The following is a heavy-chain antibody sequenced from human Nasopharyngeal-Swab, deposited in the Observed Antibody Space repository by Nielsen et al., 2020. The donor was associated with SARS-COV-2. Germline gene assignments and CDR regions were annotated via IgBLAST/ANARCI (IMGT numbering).Heavy chain of an antibody. V-gene: IGHV2-5*01. Sequence: SGPTVVKPTQILTLTWYFLGGSRKTSGRGVGWIRSTPGKGGEGVALIYLTDDKLYSPPLKSRLTITKDTSRNQVVLKMTNMDPVDTTTYYCAHHGYYYAAASFSPNYYYMDVWGQGTAVTVS. J-gene: IGHJ6*03. CDR3: AHHGYYYAAASFSPNYYYMDV. D-gene: IGHD3-10*01. CDR1: GGSRKTSGRG. CDR2: IYLTDDK.